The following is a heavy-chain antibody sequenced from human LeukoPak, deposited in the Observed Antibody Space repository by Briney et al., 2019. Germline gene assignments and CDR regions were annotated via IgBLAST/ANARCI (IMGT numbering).Heavy chain of an antibody. J-gene: IGHJ4*02. V-gene: IGHV4-61*08. Sequence: SQTLSLTCTVSGGSISSGGYYWSWIRQPPGKGLEWIGYIYYSGSTNYNPSLKSRVTISVDTSKNQFSLKLSSVTAADTAVYYCARSGGNSFFHYWGQGTLVTVSS. D-gene: IGHD4-23*01. CDR3: ARSGGNSFFHY. CDR2: IYYSGST. CDR1: GGSISSGGYY.